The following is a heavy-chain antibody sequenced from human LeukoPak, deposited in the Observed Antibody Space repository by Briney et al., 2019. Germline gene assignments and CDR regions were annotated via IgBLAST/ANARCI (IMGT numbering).Heavy chain of an antibody. CDR1: GGTFSSYA. Sequence: ASVKVSCKASGGTFSSYAINWVRQAPGQGLEWMGVIIPIFGTANYAQKFQGRVTITTDESTSTAYMELSSLGSEDTAVYYCARSYYYGSGSYYRPDAFDIWGQGTMVTVSS. CDR2: IIPIFGTA. D-gene: IGHD3-10*01. J-gene: IGHJ3*02. CDR3: ARSYYYGSGSYYRPDAFDI. V-gene: IGHV1-69*05.